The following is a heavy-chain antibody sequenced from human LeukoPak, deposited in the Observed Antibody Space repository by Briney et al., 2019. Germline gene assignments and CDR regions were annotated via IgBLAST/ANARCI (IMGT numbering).Heavy chain of an antibody. CDR1: GFTFSSNA. J-gene: IGHJ4*02. CDR2: ISYDGSNK. CDR3: ANNYYDSSGYYTDYDY. Sequence: GGSLRLSCAASGFTFSSNAMHWVRQAPGKGLEWVAVISYDGSNKYYADSVKGRFTISRDNSKNTLYLQMNSLRAEDTAVYYCANNYYDSSGYYTDYDYWGQGTLVTVSS. V-gene: IGHV3-30-3*01. D-gene: IGHD3-22*01.